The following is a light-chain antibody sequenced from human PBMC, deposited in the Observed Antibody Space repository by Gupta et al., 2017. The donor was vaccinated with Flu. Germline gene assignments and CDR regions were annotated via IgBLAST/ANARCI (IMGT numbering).Light chain of an antibody. V-gene: IGLV3-21*02. J-gene: IGLJ3*02. CDR3: HVWDISSHHWV. CDR1: NVGSKS. Sequence: GASNVGSKSLPRCQQKTGQPPVLVVYEDSDRPSAIPDRFSGANSVNTATLTTSRVEAGDEADYYYHVWDISSHHWVFGGGTKLTVL. CDR2: EDS.